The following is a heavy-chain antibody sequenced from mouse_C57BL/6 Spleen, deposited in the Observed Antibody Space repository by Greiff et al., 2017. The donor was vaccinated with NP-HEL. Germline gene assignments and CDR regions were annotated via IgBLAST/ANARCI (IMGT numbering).Heavy chain of an antibody. V-gene: IGHV1-7*01. CDR1: GYSFTSYW. D-gene: IGHD1-1*01. Sequence: VKLMESGAELAKPGASVKLSCKASGYSFTSYWMHWVKQRPGQGLEWFGYNQKFNDKATLTADKSSSTAYMQLSSLTYEDSAVYYCARLLRDYWGQGTTLTVSS. J-gene: IGHJ2*01. CDR3: ARLLRDY.